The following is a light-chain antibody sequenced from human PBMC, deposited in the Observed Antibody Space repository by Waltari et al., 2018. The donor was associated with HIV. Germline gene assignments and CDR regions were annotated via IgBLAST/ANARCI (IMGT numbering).Light chain of an antibody. J-gene: IGLJ2*01. CDR1: SSDVGGYNY. V-gene: IGLV2-8*01. Sequence: QSALTQPPSASGSPGQSVTISCTGTSSDVGGYNYVSWYQQHPGKAPKLMIYEVSKRPSGVPDRVSGSKSGNTASPTVSGLQAEDEADYYCSSYAGSNNYVVFGGGTKLTVL. CDR2: EVS. CDR3: SSYAGSNNYVV.